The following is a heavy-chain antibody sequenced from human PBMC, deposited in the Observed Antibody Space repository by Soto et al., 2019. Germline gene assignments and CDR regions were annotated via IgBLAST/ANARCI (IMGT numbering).Heavy chain of an antibody. CDR2: ISSSGSTI. D-gene: IGHD2-21*02. Sequence: LRLSCAASGFTFSSYEMNWVRQAPGKGLEWVSYISSSGSTIYYADSVKGRFTISRDNAKNSLYLQMNSLRAEDTAVYYCARYGTYCGGDCYVHWGQGTLVTVSS. J-gene: IGHJ4*02. CDR1: GFTFSSYE. V-gene: IGHV3-48*03. CDR3: ARYGTYCGGDCYVH.